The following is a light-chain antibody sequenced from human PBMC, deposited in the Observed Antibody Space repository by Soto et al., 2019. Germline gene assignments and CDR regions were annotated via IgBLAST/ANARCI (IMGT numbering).Light chain of an antibody. Sequence: QSALTQPASVSGSPGQSITISCTGTSSDVGGYNYVSWYQQHPGKPPKLMIYDVNNRPSGVSNRFSGSKSGNTASLTISGLQAEDEADYYCSSYTGSSTYVVFGGGTKVTVL. V-gene: IGLV2-14*01. J-gene: IGLJ2*01. CDR2: DVN. CDR3: SSYTGSSTYVV. CDR1: SSDVGGYNY.